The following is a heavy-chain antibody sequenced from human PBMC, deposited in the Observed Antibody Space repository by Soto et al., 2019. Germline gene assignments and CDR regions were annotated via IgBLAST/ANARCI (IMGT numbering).Heavy chain of an antibody. CDR3: ASMGYHYGSGSYPLDY. J-gene: IGHJ4*02. CDR2: MYNSGST. V-gene: IGHV4-59*08. D-gene: IGHD3-10*01. Sequence: SETLSLTCTVSGGSISSYYWTWIRQPPGKGLEWIGFMYNSGSTHYNPSLKSRVTISLDTSKNQFSLNLRSVTAADTAVYYCASMGYHYGSGSYPLDYWGQGTLVTGSS. CDR1: GGSISSYY.